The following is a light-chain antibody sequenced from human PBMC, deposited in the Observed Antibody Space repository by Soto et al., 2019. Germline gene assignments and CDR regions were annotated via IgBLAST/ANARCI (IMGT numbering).Light chain of an antibody. CDR2: DAS. CDR1: QSVSSY. J-gene: IGKJ5*01. V-gene: IGKV3-11*01. CDR3: QQYNNWPL. Sequence: EIVLTQSPATLSLSPGERATLSCRASQSVSSYLAWYQQKPGQAPRLLIYDASNRATGIPVRFSGSGSGTEFTLTISSLQSEDFAVYYCQQYNNWPLFGQGTRLEIK.